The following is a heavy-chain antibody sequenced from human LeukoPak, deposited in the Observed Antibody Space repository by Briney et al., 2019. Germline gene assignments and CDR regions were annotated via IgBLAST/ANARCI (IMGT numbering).Heavy chain of an antibody. V-gene: IGHV4-39*01. CDR3: ARPRSSGWSAFDI. CDR1: GGSISRSSYY. J-gene: IGHJ3*02. Sequence: SKTLSLTCTVSGGSISRSSYYWGWIRQPPGKGLEWIGSIYYSGSTYYNPSLKSRVTISVDTSKNQFSLKLISVTATDTAVYYCARPRSSGWSAFDIWGQGTMVTVSS. CDR2: IYYSGST. D-gene: IGHD6-19*01.